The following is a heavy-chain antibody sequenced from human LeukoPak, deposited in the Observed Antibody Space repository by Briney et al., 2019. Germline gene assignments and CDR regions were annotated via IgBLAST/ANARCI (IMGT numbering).Heavy chain of an antibody. CDR2: QYYSGAT. CDR3: ARGLEMATIHTYYFDY. Sequence: SETLSLTCSVSGGSMSPYYWNWIRQPPGKGLEWIGYQYYSGATDYNPSLKSRVTISVDTSKNQFSLKLSSVTAADTAVYYCARGLEMATIHTYYFDYWGQGTLVTVSS. V-gene: IGHV4-59*01. CDR1: GGSMSPYY. J-gene: IGHJ4*02. D-gene: IGHD5-24*01.